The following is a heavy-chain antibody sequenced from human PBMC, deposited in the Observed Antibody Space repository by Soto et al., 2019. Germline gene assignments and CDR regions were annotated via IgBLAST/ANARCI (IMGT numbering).Heavy chain of an antibody. CDR3: AREMVYAIVESWFDP. J-gene: IGHJ5*02. Sequence: GGSLRLSCAASGFTFSSYSMNWVRQAPGKGLEWVSSISSSSSYIYYADSVKGRFTISRDNAKNSLYLQMNSLRAEDTAVYYCAREMVYAIVESWFDPWGQGTLVTVSS. CDR2: ISSSSSYI. D-gene: IGHD2-8*01. CDR1: GFTFSSYS. V-gene: IGHV3-21*01.